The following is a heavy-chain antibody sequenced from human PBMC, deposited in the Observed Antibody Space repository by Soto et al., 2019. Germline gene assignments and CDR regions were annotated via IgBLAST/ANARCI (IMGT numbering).Heavy chain of an antibody. D-gene: IGHD4-17*01. CDR1: GFTFTSAA. Sequence: SVKVSCKASGFTFTSAAMQWVRQARGQRLEWIGWIVVGSGNTGYAQKFQGRVTMTRNTSISTAYMELSSPRSEDTAVYYCARTLYGDNVYYWGQGTLVTVSS. CDR3: ARTLYGDNVYY. V-gene: IGHV1-58*02. CDR2: IVVGSGNT. J-gene: IGHJ4*02.